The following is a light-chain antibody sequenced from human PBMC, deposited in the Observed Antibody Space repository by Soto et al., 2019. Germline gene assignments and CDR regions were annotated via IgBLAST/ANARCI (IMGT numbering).Light chain of an antibody. CDR2: AAS. CDR1: QSISSN. J-gene: IGKJ5*01. V-gene: IGKV1-12*01. Sequence: MRHSPATLSVSPVEGASLSFIAIQSISSNLAWYQQKPGKAPKLLIYAASSLQSGVPSRFSGSGSGTDFTLTISRLQPEDFATYYCQQANSFPRSINCGQGKRRGIK. CDR3: QQANSFPRSIN.